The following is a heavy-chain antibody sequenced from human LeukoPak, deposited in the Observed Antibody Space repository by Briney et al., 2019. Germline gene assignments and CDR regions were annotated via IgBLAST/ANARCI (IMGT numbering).Heavy chain of an antibody. J-gene: IGHJ5*02. CDR1: GGSISSGDYY. Sequence: SQTLSLTCTVSGGSISSGDYYWSWIRQPPGKGLEWIGYIYYSGSTYYNPSLKSRVTISVDTSKNQFSLKLSSVTAADTAVYYCARDPRGELSLSDPWGQGTLVTVSS. CDR2: IYYSGST. D-gene: IGHD3-16*02. V-gene: IGHV4-30-4*01. CDR3: ARDPRGELSLSDP.